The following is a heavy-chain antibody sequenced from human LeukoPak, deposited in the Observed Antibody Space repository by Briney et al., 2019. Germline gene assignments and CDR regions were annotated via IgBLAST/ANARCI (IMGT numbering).Heavy chain of an antibody. Sequence: SETLSLTCTVSGGSISSSSYYWGWTRQPPGKGLEWIGSIYYSGSTYYNPSLKSRVTISVDTSKNQFSLKLSSVTAADTAVFYCARLGKSGMTTVTTRAFDIWGQGTMVTVSS. J-gene: IGHJ3*02. CDR1: GGSISSSSYY. CDR3: ARLGKSGMTTVTTRAFDI. CDR2: IYYSGST. D-gene: IGHD4-17*01. V-gene: IGHV4-39*01.